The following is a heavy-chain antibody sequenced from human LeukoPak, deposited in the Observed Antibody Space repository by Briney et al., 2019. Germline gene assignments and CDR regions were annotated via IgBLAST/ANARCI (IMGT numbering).Heavy chain of an antibody. D-gene: IGHD6-13*01. Sequence: GGSLRLSCEASGFTFGSFAMSWVRQAPGKGLQWLSGISASGYYTYYADSVRGRFTISRDNAKNTVYLQMSSLRAEDTAVYYCAQKTPGTHPFDYWGQGTLVTVSS. V-gene: IGHV3-23*01. CDR3: AQKTPGTHPFDY. CDR1: GFTFGSFA. CDR2: ISASGYYT. J-gene: IGHJ4*02.